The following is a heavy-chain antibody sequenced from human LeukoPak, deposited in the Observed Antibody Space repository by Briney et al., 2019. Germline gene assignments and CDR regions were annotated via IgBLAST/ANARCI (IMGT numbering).Heavy chain of an antibody. CDR2: ISAYNGNT. J-gene: IGHJ4*02. CDR3: ARAGGYVWGSYRPFDY. Sequence: ASVKVSCKASGYTFTSYGISWVRQAPGQGLEWMGRISAYNGNTNYAQKLQGRVTMTADTSTSTAYMELRSLGSDDTAVYFCARAGGYVWGSYRPFDYWGQGTLVTVSS. CDR1: GYTFTSYG. V-gene: IGHV1-18*01. D-gene: IGHD3-16*02.